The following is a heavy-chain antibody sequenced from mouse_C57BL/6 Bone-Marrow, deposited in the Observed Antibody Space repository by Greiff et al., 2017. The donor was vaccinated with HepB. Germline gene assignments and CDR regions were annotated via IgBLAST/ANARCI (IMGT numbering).Heavy chain of an antibody. CDR1: GYTFTDYN. D-gene: IGHD1-1*01. V-gene: IGHV1-22*01. CDR2: INPKNGGT. J-gene: IGHJ3*01. Sequence: VQLQQSGPELVKPGASVKMSCKASGYTFTDYNMHWVKQSHGKSLEWIGYINPKNGGTSYNQKFKCKATLTVNKSSSTAYMELRSLTSEDSAVYYCARDPSGSSPWFAYWGQGTLVTVSA. CDR3: ARDPSGSSPWFAY.